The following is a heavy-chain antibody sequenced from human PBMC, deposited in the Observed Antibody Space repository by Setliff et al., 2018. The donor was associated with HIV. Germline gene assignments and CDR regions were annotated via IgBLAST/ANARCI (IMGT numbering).Heavy chain of an antibody. CDR1: GYTFTGSF. CDR2: INCNSGGT. J-gene: IGHJ6*02. Sequence: GASVKVSCKSSGYTFTGSFMHWVRQAPGQGLEWMGWINCNSGGTYYAQNFQGRVTLTRDTSISTAYMELNRLRSDDTAVYYCARSYIAFLSTWYYGMDVWGQGTTVTVSS. V-gene: IGHV1-2*02. CDR3: ARSYIAFLSTWYYGMDV. D-gene: IGHD5-18*01.